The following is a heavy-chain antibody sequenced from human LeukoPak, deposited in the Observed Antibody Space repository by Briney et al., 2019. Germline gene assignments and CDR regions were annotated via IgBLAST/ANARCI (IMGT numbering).Heavy chain of an antibody. CDR1: GFTFSSYA. CDR2: ISYDGSNK. J-gene: IGHJ6*02. CDR3: AKRSLSYYYGMDV. V-gene: IGHV3-30-3*02. Sequence: PGRSLRLSCAASGFTFSSYAMHWVRQAPGKGLEWVAVISYDGSNKYYADSVKGRFTISRDNSKNTLYLQMNSLRAEDTAVYYCAKRSLSYYYGMDVWGQGTTVTVSS.